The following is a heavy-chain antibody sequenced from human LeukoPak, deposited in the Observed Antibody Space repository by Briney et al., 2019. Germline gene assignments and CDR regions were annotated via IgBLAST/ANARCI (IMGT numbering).Heavy chain of an antibody. D-gene: IGHD2-8*01. CDR2: IHYSGNT. CDR1: SGSISLYY. V-gene: IGHV4-59*01. CDR3: ARNGRYNWFDP. J-gene: IGHJ5*02. Sequence: SETLSLTCTVSSGSISLYYWSWLRQPPGKGLEWIGYIHYSGNTNYNPSLKSRVTISVDTSKNQLSLKVSSVTAADTAVYYCARNGRYNWFDPWGQGTLVTVSS.